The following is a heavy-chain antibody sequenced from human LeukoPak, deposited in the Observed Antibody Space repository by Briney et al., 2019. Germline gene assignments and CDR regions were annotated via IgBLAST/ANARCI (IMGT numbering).Heavy chain of an antibody. Sequence: GTSLRLSCAASGFTFSNYGMHWVRQAPGKGLEWVAVIWYDGSNKYYADSVKGRFTISRDNSKNTLYLQMNSLRVEDTAVYYCAKERYWGSYSFDYWGQGSLVTVSS. D-gene: IGHD3-16*01. J-gene: IGHJ4*02. CDR3: AKERYWGSYSFDY. CDR2: IWYDGSNK. V-gene: IGHV3-33*06. CDR1: GFTFSNYG.